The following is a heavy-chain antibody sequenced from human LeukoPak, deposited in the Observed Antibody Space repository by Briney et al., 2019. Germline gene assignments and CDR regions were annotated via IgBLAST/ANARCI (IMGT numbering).Heavy chain of an antibody. V-gene: IGHV3-23*01. CDR1: GFIFSNYA. CDR2: IGRSGRRT. CDR3: AKDFVPSSGWDFDS. J-gene: IGHJ4*02. Sequence: GGSLRLSCAASGFIFSNYAMSWVRQAPGEGLEWVSTIGRSGRRTYYADSVKGRFTISRDNARNTLFLQMNSLRAEDTAVYYCAKDFVPSSGWDFDSWGQGTLVTVSS. D-gene: IGHD6-19*01.